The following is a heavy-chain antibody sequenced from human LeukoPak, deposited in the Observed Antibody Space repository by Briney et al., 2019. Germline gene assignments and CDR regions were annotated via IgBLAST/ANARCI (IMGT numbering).Heavy chain of an antibody. J-gene: IGHJ4*02. CDR2: INPNSGGT. CDR1: GYTFTGYY. Sequence: GASVKVSCKASGYTFTGYYMHWVRQAPGQGLEWMGWINPNSGGTNYAQKFQGRVTMTRDTSISTAYMELSRLRSDDTAVYYCARDRTKAGIAAAGTVDYWGQGTLVTVSS. D-gene: IGHD6-13*01. CDR3: ARDRTKAGIAAAGTVDY. V-gene: IGHV1-2*02.